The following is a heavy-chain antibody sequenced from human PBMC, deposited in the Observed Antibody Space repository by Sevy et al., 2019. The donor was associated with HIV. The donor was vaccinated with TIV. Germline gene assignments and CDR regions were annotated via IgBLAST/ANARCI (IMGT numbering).Heavy chain of an antibody. V-gene: IGHV3-33*01. Sequence: GGFLRLSCAAAGFTFSSYAMHWVRRAPGKGLEWVAIIWSDGAYQYHGDSVKGRFTISRDNSKNTLYLQMNSLRVEDTAVYYCARGGYYYDNAAYYAFDSWGQGTLVTVSS. CDR3: ARGGYYYDNAAYYAFDS. D-gene: IGHD3-22*01. CDR2: IWSDGAYQ. J-gene: IGHJ4*02. CDR1: GFTFSSYA.